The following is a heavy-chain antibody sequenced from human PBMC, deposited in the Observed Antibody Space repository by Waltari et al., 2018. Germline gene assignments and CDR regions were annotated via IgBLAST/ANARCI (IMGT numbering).Heavy chain of an antibody. CDR2: INREGSTT. V-gene: IGHV3-74*01. D-gene: IGHD3-10*01. CDR1: GFTFSSYW. J-gene: IGHJ2*01. Sequence: EVQLVESGGGLVQPGGSLGLSCVTSGFTFSSYWMHWVRQVPGKGLVWVSRINREGSTTSYADSVKGRFTISRDNAKNTLYLQMNSLRADDTSVYYCARAQLTMARNLDLWGRGTLVTVSS. CDR3: ARAQLTMARNLDL.